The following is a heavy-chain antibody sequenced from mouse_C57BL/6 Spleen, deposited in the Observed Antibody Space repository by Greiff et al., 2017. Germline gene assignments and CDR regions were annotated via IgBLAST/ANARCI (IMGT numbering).Heavy chain of an antibody. V-gene: IGHV5-9*01. D-gene: IGHD2-3*01. CDR1: GFTFSSYT. J-gene: IGHJ2*01. CDR2: ISGGGGNT. Sequence: EVKLMESGGGLVKPGGSLKLSCAASGFTFSSYTMSWVRQTPEKRLEWVATISGGGGNTYYPDSVKGRFTISRDNAKNTLYLQMGSLRSEETALYYGARHEEGGWLLHYFDYWGQGTTLTVSS. CDR3: ARHEEGGWLLHYFDY.